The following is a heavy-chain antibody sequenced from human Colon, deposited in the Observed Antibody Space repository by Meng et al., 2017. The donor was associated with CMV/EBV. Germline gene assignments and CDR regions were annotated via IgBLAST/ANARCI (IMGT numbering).Heavy chain of an antibody. CDR2: ISRNSGRI. V-gene: IGHV3-9*01. Sequence: SLRLSCAASGFTFDVYDMHWVRRAPGKGLECVSGISRNSGRIGKADSVRARFTISRDTAQNSLYLQMNSLRAEDTAVYYCAKDGRRYSSSSLQFDYWGQGTLVTVSS. CDR1: GFTFDVYD. J-gene: IGHJ4*02. D-gene: IGHD6-13*01. CDR3: AKDGRRYSSSSLQFDY.